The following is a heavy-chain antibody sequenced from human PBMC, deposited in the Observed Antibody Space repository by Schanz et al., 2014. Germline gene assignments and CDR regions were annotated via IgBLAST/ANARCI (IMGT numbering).Heavy chain of an antibody. V-gene: IGHV3-30-3*01. J-gene: IGHJ6*02. Sequence: QVQLLQFGGGVVQPGRSLRLSCAASGFTFSSYAMHWVRQAPGKGLEWVALISNDGSIKYYADSVKGRFTISRDNAKISLYLQMNSLRVEDTAVYYCARDTSYGMDVWGQGTTVTVSS. CDR1: GFTFSSYA. CDR3: ARDTSYGMDV. CDR2: ISNDGSIK.